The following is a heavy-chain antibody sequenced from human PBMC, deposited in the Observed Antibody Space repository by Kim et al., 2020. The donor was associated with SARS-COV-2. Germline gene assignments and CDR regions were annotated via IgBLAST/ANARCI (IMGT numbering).Heavy chain of an antibody. D-gene: IGHD2-21*01. CDR1: GFTFNSHW. Sequence: GGSLRLSCTASGFTFNSHWMSWVRQAPGKGLEWVANTKYDGSTKNYVESMKGRFTISRDNAKNALYLQMNSLRVEDTAVYYCARGGYSNFDIWGQGTLGT. CDR3: ARGGYSNFDI. CDR2: TKYDGSTK. V-gene: IGHV3-7*01. J-gene: IGHJ4*02.